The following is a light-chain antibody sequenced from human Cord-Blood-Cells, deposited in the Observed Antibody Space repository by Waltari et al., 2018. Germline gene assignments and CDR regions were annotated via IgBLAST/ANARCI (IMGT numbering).Light chain of an antibody. CDR2: GKN. CDR1: SLRSYY. J-gene: IGLJ3*02. Sequence: SSELTQAPALSVPLGQTVRTTCPGKSLRSYYASRYQQKPGQAPVLVIYGKNNRPSGIPDRFSGSSSGNTASLTITGAQAEDEADYYCNSRDSSGNHWVFGGGTKLTVL. V-gene: IGLV3-19*01. CDR3: NSRDSSGNHWV.